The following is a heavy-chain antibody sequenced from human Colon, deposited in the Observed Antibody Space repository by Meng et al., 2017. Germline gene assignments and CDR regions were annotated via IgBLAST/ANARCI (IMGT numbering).Heavy chain of an antibody. CDR2: INQDGSVR. V-gene: IGHV3-7*01. D-gene: IGHD4-11*01. CDR3: ARDSHYSTFDY. CDR1: GFTFSRNW. J-gene: IGHJ4*02. Sequence: GESLKIPCEDSGFTFSRNWMTWVRQAPGKGLEWVAHINQDGSVRNYVDSVKGRFTISREDAANSLYLQMISLRAEDTAVYYCARDSHYSTFDYWGQGTRVTGAS.